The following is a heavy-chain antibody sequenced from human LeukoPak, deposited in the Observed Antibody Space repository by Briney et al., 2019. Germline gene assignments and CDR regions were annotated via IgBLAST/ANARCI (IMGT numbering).Heavy chain of an antibody. CDR3: AREKGAKDYYGSGSYSY. CDR1: GGTFSSHA. Sequence: GASVKVSCKASGGTFSSHAISWVRQAPAQGLEWMGRIIRMLGITNYAQKFQGRVTITADKSTSTAYMELSSLRSEDTAVYYCAREKGAKDYYGSGSYSYWGQGTLVTVSS. D-gene: IGHD3-10*01. J-gene: IGHJ4*02. CDR2: IIRMLGIT. V-gene: IGHV1-69*04.